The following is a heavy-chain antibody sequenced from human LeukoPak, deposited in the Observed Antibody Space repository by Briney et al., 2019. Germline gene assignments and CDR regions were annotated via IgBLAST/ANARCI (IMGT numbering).Heavy chain of an antibody. D-gene: IGHD2-2*01. CDR3: AKEGVVKIPTAIDY. CDR2: ISGSGGST. J-gene: IGHJ4*02. V-gene: IGHV3-23*01. CDR1: GFTFSSYA. Sequence: GGSLRLSCAASGFTFSSYAMNWVRQAPGKGLEWVSGISGSGGSTYYADSVKGRFTISRDNSKNTLYLQMNSLRAEDAAIYYCAKEGVVKIPTAIDYWGQGPLATVSS.